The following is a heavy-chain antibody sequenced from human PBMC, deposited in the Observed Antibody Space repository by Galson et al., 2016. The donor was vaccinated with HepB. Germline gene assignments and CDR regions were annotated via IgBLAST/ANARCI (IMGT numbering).Heavy chain of an antibody. CDR2: IYYSVRT. J-gene: IGHJ4*02. Sequence: WVRQAPGKGLEWIGSIYYSVRTSYNPSLKSRVTISVDTSKHQLSLKLTSVTAADTAVYYCARSTDDYNKYDHWGQGTLVSVSS. D-gene: IGHD4-11*01. V-gene: IGHV4-39*01. CDR3: ARSTDDYNKYDH.